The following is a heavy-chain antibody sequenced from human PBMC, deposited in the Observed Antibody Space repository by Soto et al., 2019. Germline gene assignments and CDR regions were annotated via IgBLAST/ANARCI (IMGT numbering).Heavy chain of an antibody. CDR1: GFTFSSYG. V-gene: IGHV3-30*18. CDR2: ISYDGSNK. J-gene: IGHJ6*02. Sequence: PGGSLRLSCAASGFTFSSYGMHWVRQAPGKGLEWVAVISYDGSNKYYADSVKGRFTISRDNSKNTLYLQMNSLRAEDTAVYYCAKDRERLYYGMDVWGQGTTVTVSS. CDR3: AKDRERLYYGMDV.